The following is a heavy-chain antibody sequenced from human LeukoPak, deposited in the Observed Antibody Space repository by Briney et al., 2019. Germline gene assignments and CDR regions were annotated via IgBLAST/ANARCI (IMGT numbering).Heavy chain of an antibody. CDR3: ARVFFNYDMGEYFDY. D-gene: IGHD3-22*01. CDR2: ISGTGGTT. J-gene: IGHJ4*02. V-gene: IGHV3-23*01. CDR1: GFTFSSCA. Sequence: GGSLRLSCVGSGFTFSSCAMIWVRQTPGKGLEWVSVISGTGGTTYDADSVKGRFTISRDNSKNTLYLQMNSLRAEDTAVYYCARVFFNYDMGEYFDYWGQGTLVTVSS.